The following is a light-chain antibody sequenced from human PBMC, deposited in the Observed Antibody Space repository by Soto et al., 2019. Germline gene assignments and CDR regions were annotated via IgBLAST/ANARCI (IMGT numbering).Light chain of an antibody. J-gene: IGKJ4*01. CDR3: QQYYTVPVT. Sequence: DIVMTQSPESLAVSLGERATINCESSQSVLYSSNDKNYLAWYQQKPGQPPRLLIYWASTRESGVPDRFSGSGSGTDFTLTITSLQAEDVAVYYCQQYYTVPVTFGGGTKVVIK. V-gene: IGKV4-1*01. CDR2: WAS. CDR1: QSVLYSSNDKNY.